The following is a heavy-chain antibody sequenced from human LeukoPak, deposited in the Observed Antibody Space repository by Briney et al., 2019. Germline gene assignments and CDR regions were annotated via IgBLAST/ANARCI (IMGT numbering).Heavy chain of an antibody. CDR1: GGSISSSSYY. J-gene: IGHJ6*03. V-gene: IGHV4-39*01. CDR3: ARGRGYSYGYYYYYYMDV. CDR2: IYYSGST. Sequence: SETLSLTCTGSGGSISSSSYYWGWIRQPPGKGLEWIGSIYYSGSTYYNPSLKSRVTISVDTSKNQFSLKLSSVTAADTAVYYCARGRGYSYGYYYYYYMDVWGKGTTVTVSS. D-gene: IGHD5-18*01.